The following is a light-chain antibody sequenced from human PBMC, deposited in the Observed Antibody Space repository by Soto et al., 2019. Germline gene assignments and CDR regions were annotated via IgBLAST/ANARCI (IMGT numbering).Light chain of an antibody. CDR3: QQRRNWPPIT. CDR2: DAS. CDR1: QSVSSY. Sequence: EIVLTPSPAPLSLAPGERANLSCRASQSVSSYLAWYQQKPGQAPRLLIYDASNRATGIPARFSGSGSGTDFTLTISSVEPEDFAVYYCQQRRNWPPITFGQGTRLEIK. J-gene: IGKJ5*01. V-gene: IGKV3-11*01.